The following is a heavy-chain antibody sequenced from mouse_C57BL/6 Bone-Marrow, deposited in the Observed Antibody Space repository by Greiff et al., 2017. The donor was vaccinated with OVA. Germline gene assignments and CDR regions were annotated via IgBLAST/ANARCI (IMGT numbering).Heavy chain of an antibody. D-gene: IGHD1-1*01. CDR3: TTYYYYGSSPPFDY. V-gene: IGHV14-4*01. CDR1: GFNIKDDY. CDR2: IDPENGDT. J-gene: IGHJ2*01. Sequence: VQLQQSGAELVRPGASVKLSCTASGFNIKDDYMHWVKQRPEQGLEWIGWIDPENGDTEYASKFQGKATITADTSYNTDYLKLSSLTSEDTAVYYCTTYYYYGSSPPFDYWGQGTTLTVSS.